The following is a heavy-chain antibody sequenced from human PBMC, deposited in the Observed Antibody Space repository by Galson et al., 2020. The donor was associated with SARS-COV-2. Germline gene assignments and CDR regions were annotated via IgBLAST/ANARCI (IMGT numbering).Heavy chain of an antibody. D-gene: IGHD1-1*01. CDR1: GFTFSSYA. Sequence: GGSLRLSCAASGFTFSSYAMHWVRQAPGKGLEWVAVISYDGSNKYYADSVKGRFTISRDNSKNTLYLQMNSLRAEDTAVYYCARDQSQLGPDNPYYYYYYMDVWGKGTTVTVSS. CDR2: ISYDGSNK. CDR3: ARDQSQLGPDNPYYYYYYMDV. V-gene: IGHV3-30-3*01. J-gene: IGHJ6*03.